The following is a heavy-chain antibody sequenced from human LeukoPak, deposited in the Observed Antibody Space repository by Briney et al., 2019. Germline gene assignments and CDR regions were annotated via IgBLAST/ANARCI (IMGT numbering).Heavy chain of an antibody. CDR2: IYHSGST. V-gene: IGHV4-4*02. Sequence: PSGTLSLTCAVSGGSMSSSNWWSWVRQPPGKGQEWIGEIYHSGSTNYNPSLKSRVTISVHKSKNQISLKLSSVTAADTAVYYCARVGPIWGSYRYLDYWGQGTLVTVSS. D-gene: IGHD3-16*02. J-gene: IGHJ4*02. CDR1: GGSMSSSNW. CDR3: ARVGPIWGSYRYLDY.